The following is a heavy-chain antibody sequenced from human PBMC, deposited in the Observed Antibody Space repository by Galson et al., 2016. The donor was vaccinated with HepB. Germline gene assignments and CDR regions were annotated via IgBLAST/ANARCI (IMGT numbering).Heavy chain of an antibody. D-gene: IGHD1-14*01. CDR2: IYSAGNT. J-gene: IGHJ3*01. CDR1: GFTVSNNY. Sequence: SLRLSCAASGFTVSNNYMSWVRQAPGKGLEWVSTIYSAGNTYYADSVKGRFIISRDNSKNTLYLQMNSLIAEDTAVYYCARDLPEETAGAIDVWGQGTMVTVSS. CDR3: ARDLPEETAGAIDV. V-gene: IGHV3-53*01.